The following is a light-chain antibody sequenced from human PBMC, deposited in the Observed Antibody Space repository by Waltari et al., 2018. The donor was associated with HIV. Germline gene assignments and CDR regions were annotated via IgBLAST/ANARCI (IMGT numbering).Light chain of an antibody. V-gene: IGKV1-39*01. CDR2: TAT. CDR1: QNINTY. Sequence: DIQLTQSPSSPSAALGDRVTITCRASQNINTYLKWYQQKPGKAPRALISTATSLQSGIPSKCSGSGSGTDFTLTISDLQPEDFATYFCQQSYTSPTFGPGTTVDLK. CDR3: QQSYTSPT. J-gene: IGKJ3*01.